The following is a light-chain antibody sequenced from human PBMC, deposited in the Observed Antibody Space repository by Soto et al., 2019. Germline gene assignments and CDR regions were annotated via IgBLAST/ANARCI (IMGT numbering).Light chain of an antibody. J-gene: IGLJ3*02. CDR1: SSNIGSNP. CDR3: AAWEDSLNGWV. Sequence: QSVLTQPPSASGTPGQRVTISCSGSSSNIGSNPVNWYQQLPGTAPKLLIYSNNQRPSGVPDRSPGSKSGTSASLPIRGLQSEEEADYYCAAWEDSLNGWVFGGGTKLTVL. CDR2: SNN. V-gene: IGLV1-44*01.